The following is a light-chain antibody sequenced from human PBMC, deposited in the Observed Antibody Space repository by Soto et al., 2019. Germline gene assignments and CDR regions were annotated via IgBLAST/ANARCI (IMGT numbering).Light chain of an antibody. V-gene: IGKV3-11*01. CDR3: QQRSDRRT. J-gene: IGKJ1*01. CDR1: QSVSTY. Sequence: EIVLTQPPGTLSLSPGERATLSCRASQSVSTYLAWYQQKLGQAPRLLIYGASNRATGIPARFSGSGSGTDFTLTISSLEPEDFAVYYCQQRSDRRTFGQGTKVEIK. CDR2: GAS.